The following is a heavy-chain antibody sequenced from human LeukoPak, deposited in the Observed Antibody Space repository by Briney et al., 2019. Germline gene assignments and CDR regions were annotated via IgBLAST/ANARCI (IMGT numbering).Heavy chain of an antibody. J-gene: IGHJ4*02. CDR3: ARRGDTSGWSVIDY. V-gene: IGHV4-59*08. CDR1: GGSISSYY. Sequence: SETLSLTCTVSGGSISSYYWSWIRQPPGKGLEWIGYIYYSGSTNYNPSLKSRVTISVDTSKNQFSLKLSSVTAADTAVYYCARRGDTSGWSVIDYWGQGTLVTVSS. CDR2: IYYSGST. D-gene: IGHD6-19*01.